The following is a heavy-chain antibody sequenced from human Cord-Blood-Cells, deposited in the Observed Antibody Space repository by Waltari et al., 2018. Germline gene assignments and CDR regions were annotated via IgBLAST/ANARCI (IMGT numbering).Heavy chain of an antibody. CDR1: GGSFSGYY. Sequence: VQLQQWGAGLLKPSETRSLTCAVYGGSFSGYYWSRIRPPPGKGLEWIGEINHSGSTNYNPSLKSRVTISVDTSKNQFSLKLSSVTAADTAVYYCARTRGYGSGSYYFDYWGQGTLVTVSS. CDR2: INHSGST. D-gene: IGHD3-10*01. V-gene: IGHV4-34*01. CDR3: ARTRGYGSGSYYFDY. J-gene: IGHJ4*02.